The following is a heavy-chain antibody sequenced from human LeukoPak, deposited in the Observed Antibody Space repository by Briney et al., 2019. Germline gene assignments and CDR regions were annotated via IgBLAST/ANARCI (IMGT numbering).Heavy chain of an antibody. V-gene: IGHV3-21*04. Sequence: PGGSLRLSCAASGFTFSSYSMNWVRQAPGKGLEWVSSISSSSSYIYYADSVKGRFTISRDNAKNSLYLQMNSLRAEDTAVYYCASMSSNWWGDYVLYYFDYWGQGTLVTVSS. CDR3: ASMSSNWWGDYVLYYFDY. D-gene: IGHD4-17*01. J-gene: IGHJ4*02. CDR2: ISSSSSYI. CDR1: GFTFSSYS.